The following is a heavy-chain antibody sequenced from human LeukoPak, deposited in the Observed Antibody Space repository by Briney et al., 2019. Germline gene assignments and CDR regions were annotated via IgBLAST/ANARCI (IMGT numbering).Heavy chain of an antibody. CDR2: IYYSGST. Sequence: SETLSLTCTVSGGSISSSSYYWGWIRQPPGKGLEWIGSIYYSGSTYYNPSLKSRVTISVDTSKNQFSLKLSSVTAADTAVYYCARLRRIAARREGPFDYWGQGTLVTVSS. V-gene: IGHV4-39*07. CDR3: ARLRRIAARREGPFDY. J-gene: IGHJ4*02. D-gene: IGHD6-6*01. CDR1: GGSISSSSYY.